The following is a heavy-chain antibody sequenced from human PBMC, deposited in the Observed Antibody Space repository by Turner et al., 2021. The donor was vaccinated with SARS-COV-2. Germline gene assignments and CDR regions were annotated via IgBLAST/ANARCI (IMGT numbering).Heavy chain of an antibody. CDR1: GFTFSSYA. J-gene: IGHJ5*01. V-gene: IGHV3-23*01. CDR2: ISGSGGST. D-gene: IGHD2-15*01. CDR3: AKDGYDGIYCSGGSCYSGWFDS. Sequence: EAQLLESGGGLVQPGGSLRLSCAASGFTFSSYAMSWVRQAPGKGLEWVSAISGSGGSTYYADSVKGRFTISRDNSKNTLYLQMNSLRAEDTAVYYCAKDGYDGIYCSGGSCYSGWFDSWGQGTLVTVSS.